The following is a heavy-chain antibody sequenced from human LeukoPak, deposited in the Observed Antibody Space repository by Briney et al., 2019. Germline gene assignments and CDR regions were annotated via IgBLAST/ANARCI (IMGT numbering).Heavy chain of an antibody. CDR2: ISTNGNNI. V-gene: IGHV3-21*01. CDR3: ARDVGDWAPDAFDI. Sequence: PGGSLRLSCAASGFTFSTYNMNWVRQAPGKGLEWVSSISTNGNNIYYADSVKGRFTISRDKAKNTLYLQINSLRAEDTALHYSARDVGDWAPDAFDISGEGTMVTLSS. CDR1: GFTFSTYN. J-gene: IGHJ3*02. D-gene: IGHD3-9*01.